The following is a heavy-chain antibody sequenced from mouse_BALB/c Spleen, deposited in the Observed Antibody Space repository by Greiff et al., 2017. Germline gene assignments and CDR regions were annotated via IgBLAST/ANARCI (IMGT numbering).Heavy chain of an antibody. Sequence: EVQLVESGGGLVQPGGSRKLSCAASGFTFSSFGMHWVRQAPEQGLEWVAYISSGSSTIYYADTVKGRFTLSRDNPKNTLFLQMTSLRSEDTAMYDCASYITAALYGYFDVWGAGTTVTVSS. D-gene: IGHD1-1*01. CDR2: ISSGSSTI. J-gene: IGHJ1*01. CDR1: GFTFSSFG. V-gene: IGHV5-17*02. CDR3: ASYITAALYGYFDV.